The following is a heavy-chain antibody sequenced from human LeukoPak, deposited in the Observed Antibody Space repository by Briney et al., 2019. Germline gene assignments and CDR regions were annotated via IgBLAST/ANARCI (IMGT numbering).Heavy chain of an antibody. CDR3: AKDFDY. V-gene: IGHV3-30*18. CDR2: ISYDGSNK. J-gene: IGHJ4*02. Sequence: GGSLRLSCAASGFTFSSYGMHWVRQAPGKGLEWVAVISYDGSNKYYADSVKGRFTISRDNSKNTLYLQMNSLRAEDTAVYYCAKDFDYWGQGTLVTVSS. CDR1: GFTFSSYG.